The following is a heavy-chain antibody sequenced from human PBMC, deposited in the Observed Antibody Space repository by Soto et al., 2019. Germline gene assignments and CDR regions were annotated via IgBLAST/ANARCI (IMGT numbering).Heavy chain of an antibody. V-gene: IGHV1-69*13. Sequence: ASVKVSCKASGGTFSSYAISWVRQAPGQGLEWMGGIIPIFGTANYAQKFQGRVTITADESTSTAYMELSSLRSEDTAVYYCARAYSSHPSGGAFDCWGQGTLVTVSS. CDR1: GGTFSSYA. D-gene: IGHD6-19*01. CDR2: IIPIFGTA. J-gene: IGHJ4*02. CDR3: ARAYSSHPSGGAFDC.